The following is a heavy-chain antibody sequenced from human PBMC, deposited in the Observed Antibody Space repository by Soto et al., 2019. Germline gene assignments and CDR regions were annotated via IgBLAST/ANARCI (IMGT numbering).Heavy chain of an antibody. J-gene: IGHJ5*02. CDR3: ARALYSYGSGVGNNWFAP. Sequence: QVQLVQSGAEVKKPGASVKVSCKASGYTFTGYYMHWVRQAPGQELEWMGRINPNSGGTNYAQKFQGRVTMTRDTSISTAYMELSRLRSDDTAVYYCARALYSYGSGVGNNWFAPWGQGTLVTVSS. V-gene: IGHV1-2*02. CDR2: INPNSGGT. D-gene: IGHD3-10*01. CDR1: GYTFTGYY.